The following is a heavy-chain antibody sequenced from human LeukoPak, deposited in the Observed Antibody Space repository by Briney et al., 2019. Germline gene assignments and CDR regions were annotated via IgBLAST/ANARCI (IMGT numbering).Heavy chain of an antibody. Sequence: PSETLSLTCTVSGGSTSSYYWSWIRQPPGKGLEWIGYIYYSGSTNYNPSLKSRVTISVDTSKNQFSLKLSSVTAADTAVYYCARETRGDYFDYWGQGTLATVSS. CDR3: ARETRGDYFDY. CDR2: IYYSGST. V-gene: IGHV4-59*01. J-gene: IGHJ4*02. CDR1: GGSTSSYY. D-gene: IGHD3-10*01.